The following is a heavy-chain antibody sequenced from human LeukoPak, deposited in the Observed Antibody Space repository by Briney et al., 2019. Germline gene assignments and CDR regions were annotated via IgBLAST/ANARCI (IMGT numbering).Heavy chain of an antibody. CDR2: ISAYNGNT. D-gene: IGHD3-3*01. J-gene: IGHJ5*02. V-gene: IGHV1-18*01. CDR3: ARDFYDFWSGYYGRFDP. Sequence: GASVKVSCKASGYTFTSYGISWVRQAPGQGLEWMGWISAYNGNTNYAQKLQGRVTMTTDTSTSTAYMELRSLRSDDTAVYYCARDFYDFWSGYYGRFDPWGQGTLVTVSS. CDR1: GYTFTSYG.